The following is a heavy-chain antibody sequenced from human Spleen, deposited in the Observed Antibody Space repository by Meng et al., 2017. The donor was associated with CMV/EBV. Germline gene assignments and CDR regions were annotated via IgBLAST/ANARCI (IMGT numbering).Heavy chain of an antibody. Sequence: QVQLQESCPGLVKPSXXXXXTCTVSGGSISSGDYYWSWIRQPPGKGLEWIGYIYYSGSTYYNPSLKSRVTISVDTSKNQFSLKLSSVTAADTAVYYCATELMGGYFDYWGQGTLVTVSS. CDR2: IYYSGST. J-gene: IGHJ4*02. CDR3: ATELMGGYFDY. D-gene: IGHD3-16*01. CDR1: GGSISSGDYY. V-gene: IGHV4-30-4*08.